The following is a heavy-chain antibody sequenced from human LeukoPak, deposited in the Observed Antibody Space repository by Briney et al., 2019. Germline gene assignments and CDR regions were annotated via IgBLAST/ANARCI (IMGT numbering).Heavy chain of an antibody. CDR2: INPNSGGT. CDR1: GYTFTGYY. V-gene: IGHV1-2*02. D-gene: IGHD6-6*01. CDR3: ARSSIAARHAFPGANWFDP. Sequence: ASVKVSCKASGYTFTGYYMHWVRQAPGQGLEWMGWINPNSGGTNYAQKFQGRVTMTRVTSISTAYMELSRLRSDDTAVYYCARSSIAARHAFPGANWFDPWGQGTLVTVSS. J-gene: IGHJ5*02.